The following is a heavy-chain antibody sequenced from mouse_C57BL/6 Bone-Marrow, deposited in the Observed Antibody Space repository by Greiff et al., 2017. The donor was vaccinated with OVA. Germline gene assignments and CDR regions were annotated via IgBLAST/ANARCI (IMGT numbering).Heavy chain of an antibody. CDR1: GYTFTNYW. J-gene: IGHJ4*01. Sequence: VQRVESGAELVRPGTSVKMSCKASGYTFTNYWIGWAKQRPGHGLEWIGDIYPGGGYTNYNEKFKGKATLTADKSSSTAYMQFSSLTSEDSAIYYCARRADYDGVGYAMDYWGQGTSVTVSS. D-gene: IGHD2-4*01. V-gene: IGHV1-63*01. CDR2: IYPGGGYT. CDR3: ARRADYDGVGYAMDY.